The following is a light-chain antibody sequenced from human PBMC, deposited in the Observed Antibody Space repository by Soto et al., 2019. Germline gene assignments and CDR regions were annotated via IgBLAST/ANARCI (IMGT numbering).Light chain of an antibody. V-gene: IGKV1-5*01. CDR1: QSISSW. CDR3: QQYNSYSPRT. CDR2: DAS. J-gene: IGKJ1*01. Sequence: IHMVQSPCTLSSSVGDRVTISCRASQSISSWLAWYQQKPGEAPKLLIYDASSLESGVPSRFSGSGSGTEFTLSISSLQPDDFATYYCQQYNSYSPRTFGQGTKVDI.